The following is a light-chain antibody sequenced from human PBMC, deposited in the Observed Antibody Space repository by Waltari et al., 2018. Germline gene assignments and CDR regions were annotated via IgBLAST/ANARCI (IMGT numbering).Light chain of an antibody. CDR1: QEISNY. Sequence: DIQMTQSPSSLSASVGARVTIPCQASQEISNYLNWYQQKPGKAPKLLIYDASNLETGVPTRFSGSGSGTDFTFTISSLQPEDIATYYCQQYDNLPFTFGPGTKVDIK. V-gene: IGKV1-33*01. CDR3: QQYDNLPFT. CDR2: DAS. J-gene: IGKJ3*01.